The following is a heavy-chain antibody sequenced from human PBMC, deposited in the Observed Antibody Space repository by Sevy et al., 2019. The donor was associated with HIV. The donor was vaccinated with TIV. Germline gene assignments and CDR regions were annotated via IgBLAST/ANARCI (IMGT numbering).Heavy chain of an antibody. CDR1: GYTFTGYS. J-gene: IGHJ4*02. CDR2: INPNNGDT. V-gene: IGHV1-2*06. CDR3: ATVNFLTYFDS. Sequence: ASVKVSCKASGYTFTGYSIHWVRQAPGQGLEWMGRINPNNGDTDYAQKFQGRVAMTRDTSPSTSYMELNRLTSDDTAIYYCATVNFLTYFDSWGQRTLVTVSS.